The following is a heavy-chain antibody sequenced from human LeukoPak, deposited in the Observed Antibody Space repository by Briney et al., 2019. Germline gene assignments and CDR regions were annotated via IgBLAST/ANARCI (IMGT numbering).Heavy chain of an antibody. CDR3: ARESIAAREPHNDY. CDR2: INPNSGGT. CDR1: GYTFTGYY. V-gene: IGHV1-2*02. Sequence: ASVKVSCKASGYTFTGYYMHWVRQAPGQGLEWMGWINPNSGGTNYAQKFQGRVTMTRDTSISTAYMELSRLRSDDTAVYYCARESIAAREPHNDYWGQGALVTVSS. D-gene: IGHD6-6*01. J-gene: IGHJ4*02.